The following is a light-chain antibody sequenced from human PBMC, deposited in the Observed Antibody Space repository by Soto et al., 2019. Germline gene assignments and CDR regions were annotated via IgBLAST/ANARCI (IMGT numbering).Light chain of an antibody. J-gene: IGKJ2*01. CDR3: MQALQTGYT. V-gene: IGKV2-28*01. CDR1: QSLLESDGYNY. CDR2: LGS. Sequence: DIVMTQSPISLPVTPGEPASISCRSSQSLLESDGYNYLDWYLQRPGQSPQLLIYLGSNRATGVPDRFSVSGSGTDFTLKISRVEAEDVGVYYCMQALQTGYTFGQGTKVDIK.